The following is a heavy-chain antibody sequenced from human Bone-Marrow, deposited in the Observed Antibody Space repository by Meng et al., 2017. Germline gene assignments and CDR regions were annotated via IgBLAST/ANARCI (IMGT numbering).Heavy chain of an antibody. CDR1: GFTFSSYA. D-gene: IGHD6-19*01. CDR3: AREGGAWLEYYYYYYGMDV. CDR2: ISYDGSNK. V-gene: IGHV3-30*04. Sequence: GGSLRLSCAASGFTFSSYAMHWVRQAPGKGLEWVAFISYDGSNKYYADSVKGRFTISRDNSKNTLYLQMNSRRAEDTAVYYCAREGGAWLEYYYYYYGMDVWGQGTTVTVSS. J-gene: IGHJ6*02.